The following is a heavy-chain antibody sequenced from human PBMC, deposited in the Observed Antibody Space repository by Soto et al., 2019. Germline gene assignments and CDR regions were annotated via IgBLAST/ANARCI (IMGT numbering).Heavy chain of an antibody. D-gene: IGHD2-15*01. Sequence: GGSLRLSCAASGFSFSSYTMIWVRQAPGKGLQWVSSITNRGTHTYSADSVKGRFTISRDNDKNSLYLQMNNLRAEDTAIYFCARAHEVAWFDSWGLGTLVTVSS. CDR2: ITNRGTHT. J-gene: IGHJ5*01. CDR3: ARAHEVAWFDS. V-gene: IGHV3-21*01. CDR1: GFSFSSYT.